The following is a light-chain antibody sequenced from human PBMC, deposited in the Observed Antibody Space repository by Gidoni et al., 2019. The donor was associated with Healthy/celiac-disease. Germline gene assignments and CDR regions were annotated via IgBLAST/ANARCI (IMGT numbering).Light chain of an antibody. J-gene: IGKJ1*01. Sequence: EIVLTQSPGTLSLSPGERATLSCRASQSVSSSYLAWYQQKPGQPTRLLIYGPSSRAAGIPDRFSGSGSGTDFTLTISRLDPEDFAVYYCQQYGSSPRTFGQGTKVEIK. V-gene: IGKV3-20*01. CDR3: QQYGSSPRT. CDR2: GPS. CDR1: QSVSSSY.